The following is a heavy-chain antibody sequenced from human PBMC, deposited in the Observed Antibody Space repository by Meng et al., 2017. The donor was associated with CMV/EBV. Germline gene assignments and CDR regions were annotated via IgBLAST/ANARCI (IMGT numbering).Heavy chain of an antibody. CDR1: GFTFSSYS. CDR2: ISSSSSYI. J-gene: IGHJ6*02. V-gene: IGHV3-21*01. Sequence: GESLKISCAASGFTFSSYSMNWVRQAPGKGLEWVSSISSSSSYIYYADSVKGRFTISRDNAKNSLYLQMNSLRAEETAVYYCARYAGATFAYYYDGMDVWGQGTTVTVSS. D-gene: IGHD1-26*01. CDR3: ARYAGATFAYYYDGMDV.